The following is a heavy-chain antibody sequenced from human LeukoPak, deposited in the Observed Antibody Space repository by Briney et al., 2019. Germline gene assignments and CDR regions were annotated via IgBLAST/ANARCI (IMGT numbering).Heavy chain of an antibody. CDR1: GGSFSGYY. CDR2: INHSGST. V-gene: IGHV4-34*01. Sequence: PSETLSHTCAVYGGSFSGYYWSWIRQPPGKGLEWIGEINHSGSTNYNPSLKSRVTISVDTSKNQFSLKLSSVTAADTAVYYCARGSTGVWIDPWGQGTLVTVSS. J-gene: IGHJ5*02. CDR3: ARGSTGVWIDP. D-gene: IGHD4-11*01.